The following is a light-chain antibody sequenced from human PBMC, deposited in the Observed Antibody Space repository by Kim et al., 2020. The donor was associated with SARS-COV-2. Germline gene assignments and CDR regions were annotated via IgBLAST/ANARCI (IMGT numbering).Light chain of an antibody. Sequence: SYELTQPPSVSVSPGQTASITCSGDKLGDKFSCWYQQKPGQSPVLVMYQDVKRPSGIPGRFSGSKSGNTATLTISGTQTVDGADYYCQAWDSTTAVFGGGTKLTVL. CDR1: KLGDKF. J-gene: IGLJ3*02. CDR2: QDV. V-gene: IGLV3-1*01. CDR3: QAWDSTTAV.